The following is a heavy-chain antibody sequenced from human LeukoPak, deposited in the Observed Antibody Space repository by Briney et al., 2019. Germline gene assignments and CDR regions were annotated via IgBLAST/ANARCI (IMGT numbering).Heavy chain of an antibody. Sequence: SETLSLTCTVSGGSISSGGYYWSWIRQHPGKGLECIGYIHYSGGTNHNPSLKSRVTISVLTSKNQFSLKLTSVTAADTAVYYCARHNLYCSGGSCYPDWFDPWGQGTLVTVSS. CDR2: IHYSGGT. CDR3: ARHNLYCSGGSCYPDWFDP. J-gene: IGHJ5*02. CDR1: GGSISSGGYY. V-gene: IGHV4-61*08. D-gene: IGHD2-15*01.